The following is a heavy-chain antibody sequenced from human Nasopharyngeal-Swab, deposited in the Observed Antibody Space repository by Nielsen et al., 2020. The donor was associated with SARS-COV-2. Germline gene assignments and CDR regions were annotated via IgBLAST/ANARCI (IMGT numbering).Heavy chain of an antibody. J-gene: IGHJ6*02. CDR2: MYSDGSGT. CDR3: AKHEINYYTLGV. Sequence: GESLKISCAASGFTFSNFAMTWVRQPPGKGPEWVAIMYSDGSGTFYADSVEGRFAISRDNSKNTVHLEMNSLRAEDTAVYYCAKHEINYYTLGVWGQGTTVTVSS. D-gene: IGHD3-22*01. V-gene: IGHV3-23*03. CDR1: GFTFSNFA.